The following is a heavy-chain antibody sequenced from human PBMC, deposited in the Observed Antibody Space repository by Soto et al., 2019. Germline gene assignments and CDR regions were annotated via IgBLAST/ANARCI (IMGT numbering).Heavy chain of an antibody. Sequence: VKVSCKASGHTFTSYGISWVRQAPGQGLEWMGWISAYNGNTNYAQKLQGRVTVTTDTSTSTAYMELRSLRSDDTAVYYCARNTYYDRSLDYWGQGTLVTVS. CDR1: GHTFTSYG. CDR2: ISAYNGNT. D-gene: IGHD3-22*01. V-gene: IGHV1-18*01. J-gene: IGHJ4*02. CDR3: ARNTYYDRSLDY.